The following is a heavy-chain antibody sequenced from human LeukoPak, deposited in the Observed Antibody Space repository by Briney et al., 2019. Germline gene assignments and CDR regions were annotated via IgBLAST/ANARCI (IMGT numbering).Heavy chain of an antibody. V-gene: IGHV3-21*01. CDR3: ARGHDSGWYPVNYYGMDV. D-gene: IGHD6-19*01. CDR1: GFTFSSYS. CDR2: ISSSSSYI. Sequence: GGSLRLSCAASGFTFSSYSMNWVRQAPGKGLEWVSSISSSSSYIYYADSVKGRFTISRDNAKNSLYLQMNSLRAEDTAVYYCARGHDSGWYPVNYYGMDVWGQGTTVTVSS. J-gene: IGHJ6*02.